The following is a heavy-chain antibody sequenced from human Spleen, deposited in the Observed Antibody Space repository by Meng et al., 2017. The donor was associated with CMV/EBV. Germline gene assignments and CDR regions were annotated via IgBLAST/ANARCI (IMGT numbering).Heavy chain of an antibody. V-gene: IGHV1-2*02. CDR1: GYTFTGYY. CDR3: ARGYYDTMGYFDY. CDR2: INPNSGGT. Sequence: QVQRGQSGAEVKKPGASVKVSCKASGYTFTGYYMHWVRQAPGQGLEWMGWINPNSGGTNYAQKFQGRVTMTRDTSISTAYMELSRLRSEDTAVYYCARGYYDTMGYFDYWGQGTLVTVSS. D-gene: IGHD3-22*01. J-gene: IGHJ4*02.